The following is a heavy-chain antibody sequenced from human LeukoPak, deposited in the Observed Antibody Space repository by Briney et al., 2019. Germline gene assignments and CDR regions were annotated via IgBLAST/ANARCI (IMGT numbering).Heavy chain of an antibody. Sequence: GGSLRLSCAASGFTFDDYAMHWVRQAPGKGLEWVSCISWNSGTIGYADSVKGRFTISRDNAKNSLYLQMNSLRAEDTALYYCAKDISLVVAPGGAFDIWGQGTMVTVSS. CDR2: ISWNSGTI. V-gene: IGHV3-9*01. CDR3: AKDISLVVAPGGAFDI. D-gene: IGHD2-15*01. J-gene: IGHJ3*02. CDR1: GFTFDDYA.